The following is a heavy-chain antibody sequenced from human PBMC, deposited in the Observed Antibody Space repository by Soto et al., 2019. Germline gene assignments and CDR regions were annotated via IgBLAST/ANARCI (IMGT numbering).Heavy chain of an antibody. J-gene: IGHJ6*02. CDR3: ARDWRGVRYLDV. V-gene: IGHV3-33*01. Sequence: QGQLVESGGGVVQSGRSLRLSCAASRFTFRNHGMHWVRQAPGKGLEWLAVIWYDGSNENYADSVKGRFTISRDNSKNMLYLQVNSLRVEDTAVYYCARDWRGVRYLDVWGQGTTVTVSS. CDR2: IWYDGSNE. CDR1: RFTFRNHG. D-gene: IGHD3-9*01.